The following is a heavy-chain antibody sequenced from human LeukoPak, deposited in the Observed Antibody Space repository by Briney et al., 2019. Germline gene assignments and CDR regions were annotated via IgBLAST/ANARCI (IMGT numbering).Heavy chain of an antibody. V-gene: IGHV3-7*04. CDR1: GFTFSNHW. CDR2: IKQDGSEK. Sequence: GGSLRLSCEASGFTFSNHWMHWVRQAPGKGLEWVAHIKQDGSEKYYVDSVKGRFTISRDNAKNSLYLQMNSLRAEDTAVYYCARAYSSGWYIEDDAFDIWGQGTMVTVSS. D-gene: IGHD6-19*01. CDR3: ARAYSSGWYIEDDAFDI. J-gene: IGHJ3*02.